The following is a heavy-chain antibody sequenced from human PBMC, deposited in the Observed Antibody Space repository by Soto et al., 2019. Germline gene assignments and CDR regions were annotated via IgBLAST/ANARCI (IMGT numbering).Heavy chain of an antibody. Sequence: SETLSLTYAVSGYSLSSASYWGWIRQPPGKGPEWIASIYHGGTTFYNPSLKSRVTISVDTSKNHYSLKLRSVTAADTAVYYCARVHVMVVAGSTFDYWGPGTLVTVSS. J-gene: IGHJ4*01. CDR2: IYHGGTT. V-gene: IGHV4-38-2*01. D-gene: IGHD6-19*01. CDR3: ARVHVMVVAGSTFDY. CDR1: GYSLSSASY.